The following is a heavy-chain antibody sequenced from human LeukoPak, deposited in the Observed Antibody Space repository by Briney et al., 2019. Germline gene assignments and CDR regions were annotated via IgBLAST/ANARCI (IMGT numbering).Heavy chain of an antibody. J-gene: IGHJ5*02. CDR3: ARDLGSNSDGTGSWFDP. CDR1: GFTFSSYG. Sequence: GGSLRLSCAASGFTFSSYGMHWVRQAPGKGLEWVALIWYDGSNKYYADSVKGRFTISRDNSKNTLYLQMNSLRAEDTAVYYCARDLGSNSDGTGSWFDPWGQGTLVTVSS. D-gene: IGHD2/OR15-2a*01. CDR2: IWYDGSNK. V-gene: IGHV3-33*01.